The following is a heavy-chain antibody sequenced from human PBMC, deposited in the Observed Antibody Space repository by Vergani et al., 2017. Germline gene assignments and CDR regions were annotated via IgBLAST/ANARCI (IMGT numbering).Heavy chain of an antibody. CDR1: GFTFSSYD. CDR2: IGTAGDT. CDR3: ARARHYDILTGYETYYFDY. J-gene: IGHJ4*02. D-gene: IGHD3-9*01. V-gene: IGHV3-13*04. Sequence: EVQLVESGGGLVQPGGSLRLSCAASGFTFSSYDMHWVRQATGKGLEWVSAIGTAGDTYYPGSVKGRFTISRENAKNSLYLQMNSLRAGDTAVYYCARARHYDILTGYETYYFDYWGQGTLVTVSS.